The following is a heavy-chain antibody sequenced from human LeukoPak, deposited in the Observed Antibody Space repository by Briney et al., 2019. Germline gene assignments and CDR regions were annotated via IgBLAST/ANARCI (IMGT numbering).Heavy chain of an antibody. V-gene: IGHV4-34*01. CDR2: INHSGST. D-gene: IGHD3-22*01. Sequence: SDTLSLTCAVSGGSFSGYYWSWIRQPPGKGLEWIGEINHSGSTAYNPSLKSRVNISVDTSKNQFALKLSSVTAADTAVYYGARLEFYDSTGYSRGYYMDVWGKGTAVTVSS. J-gene: IGHJ6*03. CDR1: GGSFSGYY. CDR3: ARLEFYDSTGYSRGYYMDV.